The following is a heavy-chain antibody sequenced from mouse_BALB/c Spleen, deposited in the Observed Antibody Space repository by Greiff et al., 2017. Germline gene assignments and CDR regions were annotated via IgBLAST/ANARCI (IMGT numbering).Heavy chain of an antibody. CDR3: ARVGIYYDSRAMDY. CDR2: INSNGGST. V-gene: IGHV5-6-3*01. CDR1: GFTFSSYG. Sequence: EVQRVESGGGLVQPGGSLKLSCAASGFTFSSYGMSWVRQTPDKRLELVATINSNGGSTYYPDSVKGRFTISRDNAKNTLYLQMSSLKSEDTAMYYCARVGIYYDSRAMDYWGQGTSVTVSS. J-gene: IGHJ4*01. D-gene: IGHD2-4*01.